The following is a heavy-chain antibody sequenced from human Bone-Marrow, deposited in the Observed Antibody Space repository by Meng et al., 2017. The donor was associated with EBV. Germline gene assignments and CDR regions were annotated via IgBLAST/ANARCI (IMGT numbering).Heavy chain of an antibody. D-gene: IGHD4-17*01. V-gene: IGHV1-3*04. CDR1: GYTFTSTSFA. CDR3: ARGQHDYAFDY. J-gene: IGHJ4*02. CDR2: NNTGNGNT. Sequence: QVQVVQSGAEVKKTGASVKVSCRASGYTFTSTSFAIHWVRQAPGQRLEWMGWNNTGNGNTKYSQNFQGRATITRDTSATTVHMELRSLRSEDTAVYYCARGQHDYAFDYWGQGTLVTVSS.